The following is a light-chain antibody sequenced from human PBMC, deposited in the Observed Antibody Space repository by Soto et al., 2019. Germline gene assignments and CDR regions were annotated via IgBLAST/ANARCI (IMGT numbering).Light chain of an antibody. CDR2: KAS. CDR3: QQYNSYSYT. Sequence: DIQMTQSPSTLSASVGDIVTITCRASQSISSWLAWYQQKPGKAPKLLIYKASSLDSGVPSRLSGSGSGTEFTLPISSLQPDDFAPYYCQQYNSYSYTFGQGTKLEIK. CDR1: QSISSW. J-gene: IGKJ2*01. V-gene: IGKV1-5*03.